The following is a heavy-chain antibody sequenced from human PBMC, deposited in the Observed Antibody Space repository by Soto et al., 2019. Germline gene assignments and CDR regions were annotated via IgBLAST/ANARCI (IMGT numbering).Heavy chain of an antibody. V-gene: IGHV3-30-3*01. CDR3: ARVRRLHYSVY. Sequence: QVQLVESGGGVVQPGRSLRLSCAASGFTFSSYAMHWVRQAPGKGLEWVAVISYDGSNKYYADSVKGRFTISRDNSKNTLYLQMNSLRAEATAMYYCARVRRLHYSVYSGQGTLLTVSS. D-gene: IGHD4-17*01. CDR1: GFTFSSYA. J-gene: IGHJ4*02. CDR2: ISYDGSNK.